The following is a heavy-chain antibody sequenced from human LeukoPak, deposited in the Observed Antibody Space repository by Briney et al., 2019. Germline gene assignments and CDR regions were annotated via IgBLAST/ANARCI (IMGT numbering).Heavy chain of an antibody. J-gene: IGHJ4*02. CDR3: AADRATQYFDY. CDR1: GITFRSYG. Sequence: GGSLRLSCAASGITFRSYGMHWVRQAPGTGLEWVAFIWYDGSNKYYADSVKGRFTISRDNSRNTLFLQMNSLRAEDTAVYYCAADRATQYFDYWGQGTLVSVSS. V-gene: IGHV3-30*02. D-gene: IGHD2-15*01. CDR2: IWYDGSNK.